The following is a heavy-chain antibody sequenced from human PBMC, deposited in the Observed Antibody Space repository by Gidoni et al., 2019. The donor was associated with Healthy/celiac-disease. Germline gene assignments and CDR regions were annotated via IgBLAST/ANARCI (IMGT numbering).Heavy chain of an antibody. CDR2: IYHSGST. CDR1: GGSISSSNW. J-gene: IGHJ5*02. D-gene: IGHD6-19*01. Sequence: QVQLQESGPGLVKPSGTLSLTCAVSGGSISSSNWWSWVRQPPGKGLEWIGEIYHSGSTNYTPSLKRRVTISVDKSKNQFSLKLSSVTAADTAVYYCARLKVAGTLGDPVWFDPWGQGTLVTVSS. CDR3: ARLKVAGTLGDPVWFDP. V-gene: IGHV4-4*02.